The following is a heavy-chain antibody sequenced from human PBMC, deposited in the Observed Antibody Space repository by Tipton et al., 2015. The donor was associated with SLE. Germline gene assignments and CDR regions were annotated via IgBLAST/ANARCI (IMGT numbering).Heavy chain of an antibody. V-gene: IGHV3-66*01. CDR3: AILPVGQQLVPYWYFDL. Sequence: SLRLSCAASGFTVGDSYMSWVRQAPGKGLEWVSLIYVDGATNYADSVKGRFTISRDNSKNTLYLQMNSLRAEDTAVYYCAILPVGQQLVPYWYFDLWGRGTLVTVSS. CDR1: GFTVGDSY. CDR2: IYVDGAT. J-gene: IGHJ2*01. D-gene: IGHD6-13*01.